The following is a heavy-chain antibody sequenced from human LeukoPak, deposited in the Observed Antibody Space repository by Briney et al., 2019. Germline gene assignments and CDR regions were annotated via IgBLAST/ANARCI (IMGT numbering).Heavy chain of an antibody. CDR2: IGSAGDT. CDR1: GFTFSSYD. V-gene: IGHV3-13*04. Sequence: GGSLRLSCAASGFTFSSYDMHWVRQATGKGLEWVSAIGSAGDTYYPGSVKGRFTMSRENAKNSLYLQMNSLRAGDTAVYCCARSSRSYCSSTSCYFGDAFDIWGQGTMVTVSS. D-gene: IGHD2-2*01. J-gene: IGHJ3*02. CDR3: ARSSRSYCSSTSCYFGDAFDI.